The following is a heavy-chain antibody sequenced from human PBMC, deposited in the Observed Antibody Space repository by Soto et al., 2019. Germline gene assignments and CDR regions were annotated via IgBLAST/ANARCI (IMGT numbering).Heavy chain of an antibody. CDR2: ISYDGSNK. V-gene: IGHV3-30-3*01. CDR3: ARGGYSYAPKLYYGMAV. Sequence: GGSLRLSCAASGFTFSSYAMHWVRQAPGKGLEWVAVISYDGSNKYYADSVKGRFTISRDNSKNTLYLQMNSLRAEDTAVYYCARGGYSYAPKLYYGMAVWGQGTTVTVYS. CDR1: GFTFSSYA. D-gene: IGHD5-18*01. J-gene: IGHJ6*02.